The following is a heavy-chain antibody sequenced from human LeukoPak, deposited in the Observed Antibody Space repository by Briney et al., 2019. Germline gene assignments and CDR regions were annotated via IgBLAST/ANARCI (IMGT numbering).Heavy chain of an antibody. CDR1: GYTFTSYD. J-gene: IGHJ5*02. CDR3: ARENDPYCSSTSCYPDNWLDP. Sequence: ASVKVSCKASGYTFTSYDINWVRQATGQGLEWMGWMNPNSGNTGYAQKFQGRVTMTRNTSISTAYMELSSLRSEDTAVYYCARENDPYCSSTSCYPDNWLDPWGQGTLVTVSS. CDR2: MNPNSGNT. D-gene: IGHD2-2*01. V-gene: IGHV1-8*01.